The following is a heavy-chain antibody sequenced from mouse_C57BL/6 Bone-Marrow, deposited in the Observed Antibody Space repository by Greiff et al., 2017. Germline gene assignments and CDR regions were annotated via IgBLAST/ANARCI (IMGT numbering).Heavy chain of an antibody. CDR3: ARGILRSGYFDV. V-gene: IGHV1-69*01. Sequence: QVQLQQSGAELVMPGASVKLSCKASGYTFTSYWMHWVKQRPGQGLEWIGEIDPSDSYTNYNQKFKGKSTLTVDKSSSTAYMQLSSLTSEDSAVYYCARGILRSGYFDVWGTGTTVTVSS. CDR1: GYTFTSYW. J-gene: IGHJ1*03. CDR2: IDPSDSYT. D-gene: IGHD1-1*01.